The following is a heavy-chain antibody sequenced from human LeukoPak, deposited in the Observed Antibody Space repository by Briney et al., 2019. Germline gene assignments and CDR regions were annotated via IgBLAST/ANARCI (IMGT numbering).Heavy chain of an antibody. J-gene: IGHJ3*02. Sequence: GGSLRLSCAASGFTFSSYGMHWVRQAPGKGLEWVAVISYDGSNKYYADSVKGRFTISRDNSKNTLYLQMNSLRAEDTAVYYCAKETVTHDAFDIWGQGTMVTVSS. CDR3: AKETVTHDAFDI. CDR1: GFTFSSYG. D-gene: IGHD4-17*01. V-gene: IGHV3-30*18. CDR2: ISYDGSNK.